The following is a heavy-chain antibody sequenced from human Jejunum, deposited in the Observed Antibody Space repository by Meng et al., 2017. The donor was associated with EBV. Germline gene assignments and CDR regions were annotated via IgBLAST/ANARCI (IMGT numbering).Heavy chain of an antibody. Sequence: SCPRRVTPSGTMSLPRPVSVGSSSNNVCENLAHQPPGKGLEWSGDIYHSGLTNDNPSLKIRVTISVDTSKNKFSLNLASVTAADTAVYYCARSPGSWRLDYWGPGTVVTVSS. CDR3: ARSPGSWRLDY. D-gene: IGHD3-10*01. V-gene: IGHV4-4*02. J-gene: IGHJ4*02. CDR1: VGSSSNNVC. CDR2: IYHSGLT.